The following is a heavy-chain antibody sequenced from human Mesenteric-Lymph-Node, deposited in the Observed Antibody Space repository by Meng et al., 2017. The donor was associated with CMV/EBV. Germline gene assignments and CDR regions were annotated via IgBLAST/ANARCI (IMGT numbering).Heavy chain of an antibody. V-gene: IGHV4-4*02. CDR1: GGSISSSSW. CDR3: ARGGDHFDY. J-gene: IGHJ4*02. CDR2: IYHSGSN. Sequence: LTCAGSGGSISSSSWWSWVRQPPGKGLEWIGEIYHSGSNNYNTSIKSRVTISVDKSKNQFSLKLSSVTAADTAVYYSARGGDHFDYWGQGTLVTVSS. D-gene: IGHD3-16*01.